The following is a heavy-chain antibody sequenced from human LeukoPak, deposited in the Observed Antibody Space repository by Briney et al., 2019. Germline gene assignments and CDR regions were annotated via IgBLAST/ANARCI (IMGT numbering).Heavy chain of an antibody. J-gene: IGHJ6*02. CDR3: ARDRWELPQYYYHGLDV. CDR2: ISYDGSNK. CDR1: GFTFSSYA. D-gene: IGHD1-26*01. V-gene: IGHV3-30-3*01. Sequence: GGSLRLSCAASGFTFSSYAMHWVRQAPGKGLEWVAVISYDGSNKYYADSVKGRFTISRDNSKNTLYLQMNSLRAEDTAVYYCARDRWELPQYYYHGLDVWGQGTTVTVSS.